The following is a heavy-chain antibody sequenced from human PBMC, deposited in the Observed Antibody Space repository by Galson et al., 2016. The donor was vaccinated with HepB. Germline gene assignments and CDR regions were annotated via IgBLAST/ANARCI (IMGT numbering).Heavy chain of an antibody. J-gene: IGHJ4*02. Sequence: SLRLSCAASGFTFSKSAMHWVRQAPGKGLEWVAFISFSGSNKYYADSVKGRFTISRDNSKNTLYLQMNSLRAEDTAVYYCVRDAENYDSYYFDYWGRGTLVTVSS. CDR3: VRDAENYDSYYFDY. CDR1: GFTFSKSA. CDR2: ISFSGSNK. V-gene: IGHV3-30-3*01. D-gene: IGHD3-22*01.